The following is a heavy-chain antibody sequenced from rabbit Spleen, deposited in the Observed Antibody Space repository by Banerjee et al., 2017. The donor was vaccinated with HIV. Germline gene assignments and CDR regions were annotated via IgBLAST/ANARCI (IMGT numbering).Heavy chain of an antibody. D-gene: IGHD8-1*01. J-gene: IGHJ6*01. CDR2: IDSGSSGFT. CDR3: ARDTASSFSSYGMDL. V-gene: IGHV1S40*01. Sequence: QSLEESGGDLVKPGASLTLTCTASGISFSAGYYMCWVRQAPGKGLEWIVCIDSGSSGFTYFASWAKGRFTISKTSSTTVTLQMTSLTAADTATYFCARDTASSFSSYGMDLWGPGTLVTVS. CDR1: GISFSAGYY.